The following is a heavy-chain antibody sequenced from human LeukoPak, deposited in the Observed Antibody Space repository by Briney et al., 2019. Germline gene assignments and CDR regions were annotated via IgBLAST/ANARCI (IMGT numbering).Heavy chain of an antibody. D-gene: IGHD1-26*01. J-gene: IGHJ3*02. V-gene: IGHV3-48*04. Sequence: GGSLRLSCAASGFTFSSYSMNWGRQAPGKGLEWVSYISSSSSTIYYADSVKGRFTISRDNAKNSLYLQMNSLRAEDTAVYYCASEPYSGSYYAFDIWGEGRMVTVSS. CDR2: ISSSSSTI. CDR1: GFTFSSYS. CDR3: ASEPYSGSYYAFDI.